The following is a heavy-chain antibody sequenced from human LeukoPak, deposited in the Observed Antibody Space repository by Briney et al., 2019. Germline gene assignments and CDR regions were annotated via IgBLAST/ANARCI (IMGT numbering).Heavy chain of an antibody. CDR2: IYSGVST. D-gene: IGHD3-10*01. Sequence: GGSLRLSCAASGFSVSSNYMSWVRQAPGKGLEWVSVIYSGVSTYYADSVKGRFTISRDNSKNTLYLQMNSLRAEDTAVYYCARDLLWFGELFYYFDYWGQGTLVTVSS. CDR3: ARDLLWFGELFYYFDY. V-gene: IGHV3-53*01. J-gene: IGHJ4*02. CDR1: GFSVSSNY.